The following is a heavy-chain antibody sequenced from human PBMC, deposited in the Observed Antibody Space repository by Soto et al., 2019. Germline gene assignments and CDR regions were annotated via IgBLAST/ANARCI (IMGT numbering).Heavy chain of an antibody. D-gene: IGHD2-2*01. CDR2: IYYSGTT. CDR3: ACGHCISSSCSYLDI. J-gene: IGHJ2*01. CDR1: GGSISSGGSY. V-gene: IGHV4-31*03. Sequence: QVQLQESGPGLVKPSQTLSLTCTVSGGSISSGGSYWSWIRQSPGKGLEWIGYIYYSGTTYHNPSPKSRVSSSLDTSKNQFSLKLSSMTAADPAIYYCACGHCISSSCSYLDIWGRGTLVTVSS.